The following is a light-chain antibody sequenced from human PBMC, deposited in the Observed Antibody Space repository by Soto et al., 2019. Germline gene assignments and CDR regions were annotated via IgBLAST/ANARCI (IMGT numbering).Light chain of an antibody. CDR2: GAS. CDR3: QQSYSVPYT. CDR1: ENVRTF. V-gene: IGKV3-11*01. Sequence: VLTQSPATLSLSPGERATLSCRASENVRTFVDWYQQKPGQAPRLLIYGASNRATDIPARFSGSGSGTDFTLTISNLQPEDFATYYCQQSYSVPYTFGPGTEMKMK. J-gene: IGKJ2*01.